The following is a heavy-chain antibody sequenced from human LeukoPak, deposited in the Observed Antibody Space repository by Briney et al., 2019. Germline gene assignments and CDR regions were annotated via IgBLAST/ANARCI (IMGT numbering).Heavy chain of an antibody. CDR3: ARGGGYCSSTSCYRKDAFDI. CDR1: GGTFSSYA. CDR2: IIPIFGTA. D-gene: IGHD2-2*01. V-gene: IGHV1-69*05. J-gene: IGHJ3*02. Sequence: SVKVSCKASGGTFSSYAISWVRQAPGQGLEWMGGIIPIFGTANYAQKFQGRVTMTRDTSTSTVYMELSSLRSEDTAVYYCARGGGYCSSTSCYRKDAFDIWGQGTMVTVSS.